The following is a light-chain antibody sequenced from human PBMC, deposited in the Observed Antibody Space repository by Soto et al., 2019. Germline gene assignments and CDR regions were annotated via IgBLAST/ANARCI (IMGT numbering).Light chain of an antibody. V-gene: IGKV3-20*01. CDR2: GAS. CDR3: QQYGSSPRT. CDR1: QSVSSSY. J-gene: IGKJ4*01. Sequence: EIVLTQSPGTLSLSPGERATLSCRASQSVSSSYLAWYQQKPGQAPRLLIYGASSRATGIPDRFSGSGSGTDFTLTISRLEPGDFAVYYCQQYGSSPRTFGGGTKV.